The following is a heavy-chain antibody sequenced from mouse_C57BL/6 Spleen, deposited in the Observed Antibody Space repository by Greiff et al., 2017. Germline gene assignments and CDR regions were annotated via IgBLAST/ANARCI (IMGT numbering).Heavy chain of an antibody. D-gene: IGHD2-1*01. CDR1: GYAFSSSW. CDR3: ARIYYNKNRYFDV. Sequence: QVQLQQSGPELVKPGASVKISCKASGYAFSSSWMNWVKQRPGKGLEWIGRIYPGDGGTNYNGKFKGKATLTADKSSSTAYMQLSSLTSEDSAVYFCARIYYNKNRYFDVWGTGTTVTVSS. V-gene: IGHV1-82*01. J-gene: IGHJ1*03. CDR2: IYPGDGGT.